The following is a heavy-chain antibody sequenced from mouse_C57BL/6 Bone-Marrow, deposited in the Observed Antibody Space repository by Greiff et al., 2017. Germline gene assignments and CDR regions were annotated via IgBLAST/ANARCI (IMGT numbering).Heavy chain of an antibody. D-gene: IGHD1-1*01. J-gene: IGHJ1*03. Sequence: VQLQQSGAELVKPGASVKLSCKASGYTFTSYWMHWVKQRPGQGLEWIGMIHPNSGSTNYNEKFKSKATLTVDKSSSTAYMQLSSLTSEDSAVYYCARGSSYWYFDVGGTETTVTVSS. V-gene: IGHV1-64*01. CDR3: ARGSSYWYFDV. CDR2: IHPNSGST. CDR1: GYTFTSYW.